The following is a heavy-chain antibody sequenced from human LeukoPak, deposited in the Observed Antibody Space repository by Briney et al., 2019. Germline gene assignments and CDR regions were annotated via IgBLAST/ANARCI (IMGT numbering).Heavy chain of an antibody. J-gene: IGHJ4*02. D-gene: IGHD3-9*01. V-gene: IGHV1-46*01. CDR1: GYTFTSYY. CDR3: ASRRYFDWLLLDY. CDR2: INPSGGST. Sequence: ASVKVSCKASGYTFTSYYMHWVRQAPGQGLEWMGIINPSGGSTSYAQKFQGRVTITADKSTSTAYMELSSLRSEDTAVYYCASRRYFDWLLLDYWGQGTLVTVSS.